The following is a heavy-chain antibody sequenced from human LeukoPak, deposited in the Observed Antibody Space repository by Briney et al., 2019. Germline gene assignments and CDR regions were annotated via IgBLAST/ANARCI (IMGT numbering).Heavy chain of an antibody. D-gene: IGHD3-10*01. Sequence: ASVKVSCKASGYTFTSYDINWVRQATGQGLEWVGWMNPNSGNTGYAQKFQGRVTITRSTSISTAYMELSSLRSEDTAVHYCASRRYGSGSYYNGYEYWGQGTLVTVSS. J-gene: IGHJ4*02. CDR1: GYTFTSYD. V-gene: IGHV1-8*03. CDR3: ASRRYGSGSYYNGYEY. CDR2: MNPNSGNT.